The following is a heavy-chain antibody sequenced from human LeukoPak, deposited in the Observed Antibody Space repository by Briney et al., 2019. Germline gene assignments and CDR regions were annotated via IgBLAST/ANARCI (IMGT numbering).Heavy chain of an antibody. V-gene: IGHV3-23*01. CDR1: GFTFSSYA. CDR2: INSDGSNK. D-gene: IGHD3-16*01. Sequence: PGGSLRLSCAASGFTFSSYAMSWVRQAPGKGLEWVSAINSDGSNKYYADSVKGRITISTYTPKNTLFPQVNTLRPEDTAVYYCARREYNNVYVFRGPGTLFTVSS. J-gene: IGHJ4*02. CDR3: ARREYNNVYVF.